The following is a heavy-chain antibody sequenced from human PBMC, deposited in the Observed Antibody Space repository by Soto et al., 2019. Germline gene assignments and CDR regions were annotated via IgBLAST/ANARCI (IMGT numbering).Heavy chain of an antibody. Sequence: PSETLSLTCTVSGGSISSYYWGWIRQPPGKGLEWIGSIYYSGSTYYNPSLKSRVTISVDTSKNQFSLKLSSVTAADTAVYYCAGRIAVAGRGYIQHWGQGTLVTVSS. CDR2: IYYSGST. CDR1: GGSISSYY. CDR3: AGRIAVAGRGYIQH. J-gene: IGHJ1*01. V-gene: IGHV4-39*01. D-gene: IGHD6-19*01.